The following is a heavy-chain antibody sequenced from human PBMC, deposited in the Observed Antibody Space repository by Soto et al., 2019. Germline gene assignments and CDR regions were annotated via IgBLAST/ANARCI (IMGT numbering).Heavy chain of an antibody. D-gene: IGHD2-15*01. J-gene: IGHJ5*02. CDR1: GFTFSSYA. CDR3: ARGLESGGTYFGH. CDR2: ISYDGSNK. V-gene: IGHV3-30-3*01. Sequence: PGGSLRLSCAASGFTFSSYAMHWVRQAPGKGLEWVAVISYDGSNKNYPDSVKGRFTISRDNSKNTLYLQMNSLRAEDTAVYYCARGLESGGTYFGHWGQGTLVTVSS.